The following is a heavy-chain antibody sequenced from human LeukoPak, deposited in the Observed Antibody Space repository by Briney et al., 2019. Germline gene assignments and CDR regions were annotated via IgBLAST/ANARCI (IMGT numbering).Heavy chain of an antibody. V-gene: IGHV3-33*06. CDR1: GFTFSSYG. Sequence: GGSLRLSCAASGFTFSSYGMHWVRQAPGKGLEWVAVIWYDGSNKYYADSVKGRFTISRDNSKNTLYLQVNSLRAEDTAVYYCAKDIGFLEWLLTFDYWGQGTLVTVSS. CDR3: AKDIGFLEWLLTFDY. D-gene: IGHD3-3*01. J-gene: IGHJ4*02. CDR2: IWYDGSNK.